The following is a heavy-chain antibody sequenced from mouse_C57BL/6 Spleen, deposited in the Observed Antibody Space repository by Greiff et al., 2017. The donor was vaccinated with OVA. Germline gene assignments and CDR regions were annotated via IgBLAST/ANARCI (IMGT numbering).Heavy chain of an antibody. CDR2: ISDGGSYT. J-gene: IGHJ4*01. CDR3: AREGTVGMDY. V-gene: IGHV5-4*01. D-gene: IGHD1-1*01. CDR1: GFTFSSYA. Sequence: EVKLVESGGGLVKPGGSLKLSCAASGFTFSSYAMSWVRQTPEKRLEWVATISDGGSYTYYPDNVKGRFTISRDNAKNNLYLQMSHLKSEDTAMYYCAREGTVGMDYWGQGTSVTVSS.